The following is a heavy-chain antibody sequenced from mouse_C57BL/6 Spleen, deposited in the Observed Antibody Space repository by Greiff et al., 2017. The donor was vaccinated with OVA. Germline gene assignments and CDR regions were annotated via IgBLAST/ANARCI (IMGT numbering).Heavy chain of an antibody. D-gene: IGHD2-5*01. J-gene: IGHJ4*01. CDR2: IYPGSGST. V-gene: IGHV1-55*01. CDR3: AREDSNYDYYAMDY. CDR1: GYTFTSYW. Sequence: QVQLQQPGAELVKPGASVKMSCKASGYTFTSYWITWVKQRPGQGLAWIGDIYPGSGSTNYNEKFKSKATLTVDTSSSTAYMQLSSLTSEDSAVYYCAREDSNYDYYAMDYWGQGTSVTVSS.